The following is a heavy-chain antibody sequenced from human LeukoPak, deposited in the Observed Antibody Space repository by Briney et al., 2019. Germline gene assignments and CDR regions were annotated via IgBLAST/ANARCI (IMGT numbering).Heavy chain of an antibody. CDR1: GFTFSSYG. CDR2: VRFDGSNK. Sequence: GGSLRLSCAASGFTFSSYGMHWVRQAPGKGLEWVAFVRFDGSNKYYADSVKGRFIISRDNSNNTLYLQMNSLRAEDTAVYYCAKVATGTTSSDFDYWGQGTLVTVSS. CDR3: AKVATGTTSSDFDY. J-gene: IGHJ4*02. D-gene: IGHD1-7*01. V-gene: IGHV3-30*02.